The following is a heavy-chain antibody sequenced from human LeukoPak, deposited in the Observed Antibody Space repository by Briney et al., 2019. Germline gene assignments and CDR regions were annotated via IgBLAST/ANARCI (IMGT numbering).Heavy chain of an antibody. D-gene: IGHD1-26*01. CDR3: ARAQVGAPPPYLAY. V-gene: IGHV3-74*03. Sequence: PGGSLRLSCTASGFTFSSYWMDWVRQAPGKGLVWVSRINSDGRSTTYADSVKGRFTSARDNAKNPLYLQMNSLRAEDTAGYYCARAQVGAPPPYLAYWGQGTLVTVSS. CDR2: INSDGRST. CDR1: GFTFSSYW. J-gene: IGHJ4*02.